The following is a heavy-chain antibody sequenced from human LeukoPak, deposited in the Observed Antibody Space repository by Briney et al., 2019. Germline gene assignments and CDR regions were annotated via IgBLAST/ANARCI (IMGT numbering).Heavy chain of an antibody. J-gene: IGHJ4*02. CDR1: GESFSGHY. Sequence: SETLSLTCAVYGESFSGHYWTWIRQPPGKGLEWIGEINHRGSTNYNPSLKSRVTISADTSKNQFSLKMTSVTAADTAVYYCARAREIVAIDYWGQGTLVTVSS. D-gene: IGHD5-12*01. V-gene: IGHV4-34*01. CDR2: INHRGST. CDR3: ARAREIVAIDY.